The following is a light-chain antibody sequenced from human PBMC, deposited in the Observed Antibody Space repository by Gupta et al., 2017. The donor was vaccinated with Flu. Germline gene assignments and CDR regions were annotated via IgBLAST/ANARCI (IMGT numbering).Light chain of an antibody. CDR2: EDT. V-gene: IGLV2-23*01. J-gene: IGLJ3*02. CDR3: FSHATDEGV. CDR1: SSVGSYDL. Sequence: QSALTQSASVSGSPGQSITIPCTGTSSVGSYDLVSWYQQHPGKAHKLIIYEDTKRPAGVANRFSASKSDNMASLTVAGRQAEDEDDYYCFSHATDEGVFGGGTKLTVL.